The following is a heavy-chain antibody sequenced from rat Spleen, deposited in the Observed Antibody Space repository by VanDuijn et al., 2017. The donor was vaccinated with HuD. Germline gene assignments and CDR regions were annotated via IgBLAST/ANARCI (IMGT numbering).Heavy chain of an antibody. CDR3: ARYYSAPYYFDY. D-gene: IGHD1-1*01. CDR2: TSYDDSSP. V-gene: IGHV5-29*01. J-gene: IGHJ2*01. Sequence: EVQLVESDGGLVQPGRSLKLSCAASGFTFSDFFLAWVRQAPTKGLEWVATTSYDDSSPYYRDSVKGRFTISRDNAKSTLYLQMDSLRSEDTATYYCARYYSAPYYFDYWGQGVMVTVSS. CDR1: GFTFSDFF.